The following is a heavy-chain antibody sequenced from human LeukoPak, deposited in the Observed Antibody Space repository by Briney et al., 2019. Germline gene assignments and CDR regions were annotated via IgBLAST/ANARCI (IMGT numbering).Heavy chain of an antibody. V-gene: IGHV3-30*04. CDR2: ISYDGDNK. CDR3: ARTPAAPGSLFDY. Sequence: PGGSLRLSCAVSGFTFSTYAMHWVRQAPGKGLEWVASISYDGDNKNYADSVKGRFTISRDNSKNTLNLQMNSLRAEDTAVYYCARTPAAPGSLFDYWGQGTLVTVSS. J-gene: IGHJ4*02. D-gene: IGHD6-13*01. CDR1: GFTFSTYA.